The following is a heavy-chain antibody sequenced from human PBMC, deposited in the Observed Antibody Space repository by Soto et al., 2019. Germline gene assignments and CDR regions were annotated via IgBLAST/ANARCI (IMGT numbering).Heavy chain of an antibody. D-gene: IGHD2-2*01. J-gene: IGHJ3*02. CDR2: INTDGGSS. Sequence: EVQLVESGGDLVQPGGSLRLSCAASGFTFSGHWMHWVRQVPGKGLEWASRINTDGGSSAYADSVKGRFTISRDNAKNTHYLQMNGLRAEDTAVYYCAREAGYCSRTSCYRRAFDTWGQGTTVTVSS. CDR1: GFTFSGHW. V-gene: IGHV3-74*03. CDR3: AREAGYCSRTSCYRRAFDT.